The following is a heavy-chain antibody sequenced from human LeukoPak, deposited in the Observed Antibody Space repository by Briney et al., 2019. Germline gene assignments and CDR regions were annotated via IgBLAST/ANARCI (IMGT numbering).Heavy chain of an antibody. CDR3: ARGAAVIESYSSY. Sequence: ASVKVSFTASGYTFSVYYMHWVRQAPGQGLEWMGWINPDSGGTNYAQKFQGRVTMTRDTSISTAYMEVSRLRSDDTAVYYCARGAAVIESYSSYYGQGTLVTVSS. CDR1: GYTFSVYY. CDR2: INPDSGGT. D-gene: IGHD2-2*02. V-gene: IGHV1-2*02. J-gene: IGHJ4*02.